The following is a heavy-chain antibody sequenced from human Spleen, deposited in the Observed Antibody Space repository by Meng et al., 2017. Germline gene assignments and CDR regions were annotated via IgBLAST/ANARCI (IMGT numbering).Heavy chain of an antibody. V-gene: IGHV3-48*03. CDR3: ARDPIISGWYDGFDI. CDR2: ISSSAKTI. D-gene: IGHD6-19*01. CDR1: GFTFSSYE. J-gene: IGHJ3*02. Sequence: GESLKISCAASGFTFSSYEMNWVRQPPGEGLEWVSYISSSAKTIYYAGSVKGRFTISRDNAKSSLYLQMNSLRAEDTAVYYCARDPIISGWYDGFDIWGQGTMVTVSS.